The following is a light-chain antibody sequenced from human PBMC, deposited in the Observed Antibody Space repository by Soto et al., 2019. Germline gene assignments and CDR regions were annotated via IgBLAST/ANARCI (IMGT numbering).Light chain of an antibody. CDR2: GAS. CDR3: QQYNNWPRT. Sequence: EILMTQSPATLSVSPGERATLSCRASQRVSSYLAWYQQKPGQAPRLLIYGASTRATGIPARFSGSGSGTEFTLTISSLQSEDFAVYYCQQYNNWPRTFGGGTKVEIK. V-gene: IGKV3-15*01. CDR1: QRVSSY. J-gene: IGKJ4*01.